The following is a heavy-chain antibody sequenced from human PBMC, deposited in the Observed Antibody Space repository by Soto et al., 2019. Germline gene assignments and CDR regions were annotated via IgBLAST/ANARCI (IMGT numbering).Heavy chain of an antibody. D-gene: IGHD6-13*01. CDR3: TKDIATIESRSGMGV. Sequence: EVQLLESGGGLVQPGGSLRLSCAASGFIFSSYTMNWVRQAPGEGLEWVSVISGSGDSTDYADSVKGRFTISRDNSKNTLSLHIDSLRAEDTAVYYCTKDIATIESRSGMGVWGQGTTVTVSS. J-gene: IGHJ6*02. CDR1: GFIFSSYT. V-gene: IGHV3-23*01. CDR2: ISGSGDST.